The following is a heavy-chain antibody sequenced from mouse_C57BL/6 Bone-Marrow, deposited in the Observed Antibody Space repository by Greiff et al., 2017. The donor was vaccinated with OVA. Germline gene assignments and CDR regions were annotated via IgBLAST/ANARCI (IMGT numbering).Heavy chain of an antibody. CDR2: IDPSDSYT. Sequence: VQLQQSGAELVRPGTSVKLSCKASGYTFTSYWMHWVKQRPGQGLEWIGVIDPSDSYTNYTQKFKGKATLTVDTSSSTAYMQLSSLTSEDSAVYYCARVGNLLDYWGQGTTLTVSS. CDR3: ARVGNLLDY. CDR1: GYTFTSYW. V-gene: IGHV1-59*01. J-gene: IGHJ2*01. D-gene: IGHD2-1*01.